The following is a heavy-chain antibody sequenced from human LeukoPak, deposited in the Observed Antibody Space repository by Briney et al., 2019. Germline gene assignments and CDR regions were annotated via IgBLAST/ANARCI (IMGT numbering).Heavy chain of an antibody. D-gene: IGHD3-22*01. CDR1: GVSFSGYY. V-gene: IGHV4-34*01. CDR3: ARGTRPHYYDSSGFGWFDP. CDR2: INHSGST. Sequence: PSETLSLTCAVSGVSFSGYYLSWIRQPPGKGLEWIGEINHSGSTNYNPSLKGRAPISADTSKNQFSLKLSSVTAADTAVYYCARGTRPHYYDSSGFGWFDPWGQGTLVTVSS. J-gene: IGHJ5*02.